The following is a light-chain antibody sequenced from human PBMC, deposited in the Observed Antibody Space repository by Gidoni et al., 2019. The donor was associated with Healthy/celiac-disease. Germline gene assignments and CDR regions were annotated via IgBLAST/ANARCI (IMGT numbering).Light chain of an antibody. CDR1: QSVSSN. V-gene: IGKV3-15*01. CDR2: GPS. J-gene: IGKJ1*01. Sequence: EIVMTQSPATLSVSPGESATLSCRASQSVSSNLAWYQQKPGQAPRLLIYGPSTRATVIPARFSGSGSGTEFTLTISSMQSEDFAVYYCQQYNNWPPTFGQXTKVEIK. CDR3: QQYNNWPPT.